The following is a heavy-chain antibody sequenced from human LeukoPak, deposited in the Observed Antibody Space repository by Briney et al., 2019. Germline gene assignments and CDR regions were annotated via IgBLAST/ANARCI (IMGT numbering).Heavy chain of an antibody. CDR1: GFTFTNNF. CDR3: ARDVGT. CDR2: ISNDESTI. D-gene: IGHD7-27*01. Sequence: GGSLRLSCAASGFTFTNNFMSWVRQVPGKGPVWVSLISNDESTIIYADSVKGRFTISRDNAKNTLYLQMSSLRAEDTAVYYCARDVGTWGQGTLVTVSS. J-gene: IGHJ5*02. V-gene: IGHV3-74*01.